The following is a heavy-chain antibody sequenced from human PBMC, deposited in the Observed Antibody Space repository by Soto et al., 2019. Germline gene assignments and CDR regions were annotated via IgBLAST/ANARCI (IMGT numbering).Heavy chain of an antibody. CDR2: ISSSFVSM. D-gene: IGHD3-9*01. V-gene: IGHV3-11*01. CDR1: GFPFSNYY. Sequence: KTVGSLRLSCAVSGFPFSNYYMSWIRQAPEKGLEWLADISSSFVSMNYADSVKDRFSISRDNANNSLFLQMNSLRADDTAVYYCARVSATGWVVNGREYFDYWGQGALVTVSS. CDR3: ARVSATGWVVNGREYFDY. J-gene: IGHJ4*02.